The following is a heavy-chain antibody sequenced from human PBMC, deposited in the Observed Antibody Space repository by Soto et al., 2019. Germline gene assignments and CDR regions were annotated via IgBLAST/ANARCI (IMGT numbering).Heavy chain of an antibody. Sequence: QVQLVESGGGVVQPGRSLRLSCAVSGFSFSTYAMHWVRQAPGKGLEWVAVIWYDGSDKYYADSVKGRFTISRDNSKNTVYLQRNRLGAEDTAVYYCAKPWNDAYNYYGMDVWGQGTTVTVSS. CDR1: GFSFSTYA. CDR2: IWYDGSDK. CDR3: AKPWNDAYNYYGMDV. V-gene: IGHV3-33*06. D-gene: IGHD1-1*01. J-gene: IGHJ6*02.